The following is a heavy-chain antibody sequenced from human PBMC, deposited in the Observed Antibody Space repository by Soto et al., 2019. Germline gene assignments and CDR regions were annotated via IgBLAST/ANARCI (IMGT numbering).Heavy chain of an antibody. D-gene: IGHD2-21*02. CDR2: IRGSGGST. J-gene: IGHJ4*02. V-gene: IGHV3-23*01. Sequence: GGSLRLSCAASGFTFSSYAMSWVRQAPGKGLEWVSAIRGSGGSTYYADSVKGRFTISRDNSKNTLYLQMNSLRAEDTAVYYCAKDLGRIAYCGGDCYSLDYWGQGTLVTVSS. CDR1: GFTFSSYA. CDR3: AKDLGRIAYCGGDCYSLDY.